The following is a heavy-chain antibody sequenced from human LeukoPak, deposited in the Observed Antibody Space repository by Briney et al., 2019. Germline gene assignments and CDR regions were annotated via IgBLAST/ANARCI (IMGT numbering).Heavy chain of an antibody. J-gene: IGHJ3*02. CDR3: AREGGSEAFDI. Sequence: PGGSLRLSCAASGVTFSSYSMNWVRQAPGKGLEWVGSISSSSSYIYYANPVKGRLPISRDNAKNSLYLQMNSPRAEDTAVYYCAREGGSEAFDIWGQGTMVTVSS. D-gene: IGHD3-16*01. CDR1: GVTFSSYS. V-gene: IGHV3-21*01. CDR2: ISSSSSYI.